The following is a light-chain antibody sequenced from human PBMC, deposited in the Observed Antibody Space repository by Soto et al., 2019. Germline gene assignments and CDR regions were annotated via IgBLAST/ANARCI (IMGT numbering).Light chain of an antibody. CDR1: QSVSSS. V-gene: IGKV3-15*01. CDR2: STS. J-gene: IGKJ1*01. CDR3: QQYIYWPRT. Sequence: EIVMTQSPATLSESPGERATLSCRASQSVSSSVAWYQQKPGQAPRLLIYSTSTRATGIPARFSGSGSGTEFTLTINSLQSEDFAVYYCQQYIYWPRTFGQGTKVDIK.